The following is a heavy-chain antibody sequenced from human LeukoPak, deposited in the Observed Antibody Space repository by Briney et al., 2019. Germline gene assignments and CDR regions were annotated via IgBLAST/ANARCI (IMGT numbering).Heavy chain of an antibody. V-gene: IGHV3-23*01. CDR2: ISGSGGST. CDR3: AKDFLVRGVLSPYYFNY. Sequence: GGSLRLPCAASGFTFSNYAMSWVRQAPGKGLEWVSAISGSGGSTYYADSVKGRFTISRDNSKNTLYLQMNSLRAEDTAVYYCAKDFLVRGVLSPYYFNYWGQGTLVTVSS. J-gene: IGHJ4*02. CDR1: GFTFSNYA. D-gene: IGHD3-10*01.